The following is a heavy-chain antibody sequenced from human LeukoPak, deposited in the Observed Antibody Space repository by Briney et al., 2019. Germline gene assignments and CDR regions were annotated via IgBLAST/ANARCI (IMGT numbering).Heavy chain of an antibody. D-gene: IGHD2-15*01. J-gene: IGHJ4*02. V-gene: IGHV3-30-3*01. CDR1: GFTFSSYA. CDR3: ASEDLSGAFDY. Sequence: GGSLRLSCAASGFTFSSYAMHWVRQAPGKGLEWVAVISYDGSNKYYADSVKGRFTISRDNSKNTLYLQMNSLRAEDTAVYYCASEDLSGAFDYWGQGTLVTVSS. CDR2: ISYDGSNK.